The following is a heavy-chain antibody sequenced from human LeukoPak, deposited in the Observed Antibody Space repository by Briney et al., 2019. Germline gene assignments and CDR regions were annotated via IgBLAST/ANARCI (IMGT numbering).Heavy chain of an antibody. J-gene: IGHJ4*02. Sequence: SSETLSLTCTVSGGSISSSNYYWGWIRRPPGKGLEWIGSIYYSGSTYYNPSLKSRVTISVDTSKNQFSLKLSSVTAADTAVYYCARFSLNYGSGSWYFDYWGQGTLVTVSS. CDR2: IYYSGST. CDR3: ARFSLNYGSGSWYFDY. CDR1: GGSISSSNYY. D-gene: IGHD3-10*01. V-gene: IGHV4-39*01.